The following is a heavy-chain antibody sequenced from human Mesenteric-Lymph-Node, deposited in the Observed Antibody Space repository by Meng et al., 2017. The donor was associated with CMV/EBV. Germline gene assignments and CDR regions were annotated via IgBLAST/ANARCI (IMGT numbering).Heavy chain of an antibody. CDR1: GFSLSTSGVG. CDR3: AHSSGIAAAGPFNFGY. CDR2: IYWDDDK. D-gene: IGHD6-13*01. V-gene: IGHV2-5*02. Sequence: QITLKESGPTLVKPTQTLTLTCTFSGFSLSTSGVGVGWIRQPPGKALAWLALIYWDDDKRYSPSLKSRLTITKDTSKNQLVLTMPNMDPVDTATYYCAHSSGIAAAGPFNFGYWGQGTLVTVSS. J-gene: IGHJ4*02.